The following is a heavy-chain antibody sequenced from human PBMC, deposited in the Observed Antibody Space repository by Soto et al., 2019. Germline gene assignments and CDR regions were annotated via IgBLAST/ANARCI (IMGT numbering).Heavy chain of an antibody. V-gene: IGHV1-18*01. CDR3: ARVLIPGPLDY. CDR1: GYTFTSYG. J-gene: IGHJ4*02. D-gene: IGHD2-2*01. CDR2: ISAYNGNT. Sequence: ASVKVSCKASGYTFTSYGISRVRQAPGQGLEWMGWISAYNGNTNYAQKLQGRVTMTTDTSTSKAYMELRSLRSDDTAAYYCARVLIPGPLDYWGQGTLVTVSS.